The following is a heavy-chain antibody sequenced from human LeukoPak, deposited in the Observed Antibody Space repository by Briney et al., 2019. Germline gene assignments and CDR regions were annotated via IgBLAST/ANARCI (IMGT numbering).Heavy chain of an antibody. Sequence: ASVKVSCKASGYTFTGYYMHWVRQAPGQGLEWMGWTNPNSGGTNYAQKFQGRVTMTRDTSISTAYMELSRLRSDDTAVYYCARAPITIFGVVIPLTWFDPWGQGTLVTVSS. CDR2: TNPNSGGT. J-gene: IGHJ5*02. D-gene: IGHD3-3*01. V-gene: IGHV1-2*02. CDR3: ARAPITIFGVVIPLTWFDP. CDR1: GYTFTGYY.